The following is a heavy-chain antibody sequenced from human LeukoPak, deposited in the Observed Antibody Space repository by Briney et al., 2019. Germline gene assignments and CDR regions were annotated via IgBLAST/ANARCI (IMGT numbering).Heavy chain of an antibody. D-gene: IGHD6-13*01. CDR1: GFTFSSYG. CDR3: ARDKGTAAAYDH. CDR2: MRYGGSHK. J-gene: IGHJ4*02. V-gene: IGHV3-30*02. Sequence: PGGSLRLSCAASGFTFSSYGMHWVRQAPGKGLEWVAFMRYGGSHKDHADSVKGRFTISRDNSKNTLYLQMNSLSAEDTAVYYCARDKGTAAAYDHWGQGTLVTVSS.